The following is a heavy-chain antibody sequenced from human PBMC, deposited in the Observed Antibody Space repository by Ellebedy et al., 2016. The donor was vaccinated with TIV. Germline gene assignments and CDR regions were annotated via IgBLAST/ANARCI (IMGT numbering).Heavy chain of an antibody. Sequence: PGGSLRLSCAASGFAFNNFGMHWVRQAPGKGLEWLAIMWSDGRNEYNAESVKGRFTIPRDNSKRTLYLQMNSLRADDTAVYYCATDVWDSSASRRFDSWGQGTLVTVSS. V-gene: IGHV3-33*01. CDR3: ATDVWDSSASRRFDS. CDR2: MWSDGRNE. CDR1: GFAFNNFG. D-gene: IGHD6-6*01. J-gene: IGHJ4*02.